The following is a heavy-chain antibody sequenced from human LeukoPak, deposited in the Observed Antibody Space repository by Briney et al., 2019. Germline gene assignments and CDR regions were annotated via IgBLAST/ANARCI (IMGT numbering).Heavy chain of an antibody. Sequence: RGSLRLSCAASGLPFSTFGMHWVRQAPGKGLEWVALISYDGSDKDYADSVKGRFTISRDDSKNMLYLQMNSLRAEDTAVYYCAKEGCGDGCYSLAFDFWGHGTMVTVSS. CDR2: ISYDGSDK. D-gene: IGHD2-21*02. CDR3: AKEGCGDGCYSLAFDF. J-gene: IGHJ3*01. CDR1: GLPFSTFG. V-gene: IGHV3-30*18.